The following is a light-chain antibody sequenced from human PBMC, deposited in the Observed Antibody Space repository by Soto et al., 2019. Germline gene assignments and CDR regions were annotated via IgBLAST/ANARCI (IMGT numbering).Light chain of an antibody. V-gene: IGLV2-14*01. Sequence: QSALTQPASVSGSPGQSITISCTGTTSDVGGYNYVSWYQQLPGNAPKLIIYEVNHRPSGVSNRFSSSKSGSTASLTISRLQGEDEAHYYCSSYTAISSLDIVFGGGTKLTVL. CDR1: TSDVGGYNY. CDR3: SSYTAISSLDIV. J-gene: IGLJ2*01. CDR2: EVN.